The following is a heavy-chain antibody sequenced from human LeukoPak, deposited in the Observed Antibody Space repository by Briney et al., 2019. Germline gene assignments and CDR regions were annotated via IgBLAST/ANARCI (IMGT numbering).Heavy chain of an antibody. CDR2: IWYDGSNK. J-gene: IGHJ4*02. CDR1: GFTFSSYG. CDR3: ASSKGAYDILGLDY. V-gene: IGHV3-33*01. D-gene: IGHD3-9*01. Sequence: GRSLRLSCAASGFTFSSYGMHWVRQAPGKGLEGVAVIWYDGSNKYYADSVKGRFTISRDNSKNTLYLQMNSLRAEDTAVYYCASSKGAYDILGLDYWGQGALVTVSS.